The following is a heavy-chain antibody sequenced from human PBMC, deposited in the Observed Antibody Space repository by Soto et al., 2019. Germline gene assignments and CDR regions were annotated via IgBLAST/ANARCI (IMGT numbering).Heavy chain of an antibody. CDR1: GFTFSDYA. Sequence: EVQLLESGGGLVQPGGSLRISCAASGFTFSDYAMKWVRQAPGRGLEWVSFISGSGDNTNYADSVRGRFTISRDNSKNTLYLQMNSVRAEDTAVYYCAKGPYSSGGYWFDPWAREPWSSSPQ. D-gene: IGHD6-19*01. CDR2: ISGSGDNT. J-gene: IGHJ5*02. CDR3: AKGPYSSGGYWFDP. V-gene: IGHV3-23*01.